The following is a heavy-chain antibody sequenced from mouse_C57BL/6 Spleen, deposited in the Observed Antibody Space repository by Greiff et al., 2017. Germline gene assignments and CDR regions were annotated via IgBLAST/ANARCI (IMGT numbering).Heavy chain of an antibody. V-gene: IGHV1-81*01. J-gene: IGHJ2*01. Sequence: VQLVESGAELARPGASVKLSCKASGYTFTSYGISWVKQRTGQGLEWIGEIYPRSGNTYYNEKFKGKATLTADKSSSTAYMELRSLTSEDSAVYFCARSPYGNYDYWGQGTTLTVSS. CDR3: ARSPYGNYDY. D-gene: IGHD2-1*01. CDR1: GYTFTSYG. CDR2: IYPRSGNT.